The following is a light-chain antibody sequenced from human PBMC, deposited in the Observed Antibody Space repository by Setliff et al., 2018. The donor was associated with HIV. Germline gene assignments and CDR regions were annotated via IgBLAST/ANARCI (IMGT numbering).Light chain of an antibody. CDR3: NSYTSSIPLYV. V-gene: IGLV1-40*01. CDR1: SSNIGAGYD. CDR2: GNI. Sequence: QSVLTQPPSVSGAPGQRVTISCTGSSSNIGAGYDVHWYQQLPGTAPKLLIYGNIDRPSGVPDRFSGSKSGTSVSLAITGLQAEDEADYYCNSYTSSIPLYVFGTGTKVTVL. J-gene: IGLJ1*01.